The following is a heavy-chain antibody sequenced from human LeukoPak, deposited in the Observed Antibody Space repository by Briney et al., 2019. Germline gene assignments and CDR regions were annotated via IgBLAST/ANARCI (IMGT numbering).Heavy chain of an antibody. CDR2: ISGSGGST. CDR1: GFTFSSYA. D-gene: IGHD3-10*01. Sequence: GGSLRLSCAASGFTFSSYAMSWVRQAPGKGLEWVSGISGSGGSTYYADSVKGRFTISRDNSKNTLYLQMNSLRAEDTAVYYCAKDRSNYGSGSSEFDYWGQGTLVTVSS. V-gene: IGHV3-23*01. CDR3: AKDRSNYGSGSSEFDY. J-gene: IGHJ4*02.